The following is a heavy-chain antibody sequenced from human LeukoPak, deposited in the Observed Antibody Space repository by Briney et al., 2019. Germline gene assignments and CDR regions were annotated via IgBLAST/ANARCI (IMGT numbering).Heavy chain of an antibody. D-gene: IGHD6-13*01. CDR2: IYYSGST. V-gene: IGHV4-39*01. J-gene: IGHJ4*02. CDR3: ATSTGSSNLGY. Sequence: SETLSLTCTVSCGSISSSSYYWGWIRQPPGKGLEWIGSIYYSGSTSYNPSLKSRVTISVDTSKNLFSLKLRFVTAADMAVYYCATSTGSSNLGYWGQGTLVTVSS. CDR1: CGSISSSSYY.